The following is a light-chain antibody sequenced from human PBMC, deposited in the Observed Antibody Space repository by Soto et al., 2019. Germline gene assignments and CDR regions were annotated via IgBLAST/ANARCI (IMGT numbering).Light chain of an antibody. CDR3: QQYGYSPIT. J-gene: IGKJ5*01. CDR1: QSVSSNY. CDR2: AAS. Sequence: IVLTHSPGTLSLSPWEIATLSCRAGQSVSSNYLAWYQQKPVQAPRLLIYAASSRATGIPDRFSGSGSGTDFTLTIDGLEPEDFVVYYCQQYGYSPITFGQGTRLEI. V-gene: IGKV3-20*01.